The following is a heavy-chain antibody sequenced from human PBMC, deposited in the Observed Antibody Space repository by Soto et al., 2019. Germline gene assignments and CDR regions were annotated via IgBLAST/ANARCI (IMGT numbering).Heavy chain of an antibody. J-gene: IGHJ5*02. CDR1: GGTFSSYA. Sequence: QVQLVQSGAEVKKPRSSVKVSCKASGGTFSSYAISWVRQAPGQGLEWMGGIIPIFGTANYAQNFQGRVTITADESTSTAYMELSSLRSEDTAVYDCAGEVLQKKTGWFAPWGQGTLVTVSS. D-gene: IGHD1-1*01. V-gene: IGHV1-69*01. CDR3: AGEVLQKKTGWFAP. CDR2: IIPIFGTA.